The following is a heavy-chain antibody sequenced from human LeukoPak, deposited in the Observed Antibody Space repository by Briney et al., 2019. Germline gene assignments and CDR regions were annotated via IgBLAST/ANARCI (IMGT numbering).Heavy chain of an antibody. CDR2: ISYDGSNK. J-gene: IGHJ3*02. CDR1: GFTFSSHA. D-gene: IGHD6-19*01. Sequence: GGSLRLSCAASGFTFSSHAMHWVRQAPGKGLEWVAVISYDGSNKYYADSVKGRFTISRDNSKNTLYLQMNSLRAEDTAVYYCARESGWYEPRFDIWGQGTMVTVSS. V-gene: IGHV3-30-3*01. CDR3: ARESGWYEPRFDI.